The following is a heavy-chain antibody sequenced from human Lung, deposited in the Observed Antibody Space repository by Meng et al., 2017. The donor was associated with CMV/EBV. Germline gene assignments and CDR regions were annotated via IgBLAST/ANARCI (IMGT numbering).Heavy chain of an antibody. CDR2: ISGSGGST. CDR1: GLTFSSHP. D-gene: IGHD6-19*01. CDR3: ARGGPVAGKNWFDR. V-gene: IGHV3-23*01. J-gene: IGHJ5*02. Sequence: GESXKISXVASGLTFSSHPMTWVRQAPGKGLEWVSSISGSGGSTYSADSVQGRFTISRDNSKNTLYLQMSALRDEDTALYYCARGGPVAGKNWFDRWGQGTLVTVSS.